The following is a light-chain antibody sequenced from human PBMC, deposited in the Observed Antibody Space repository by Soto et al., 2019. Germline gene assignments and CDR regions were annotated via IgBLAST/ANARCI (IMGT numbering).Light chain of an antibody. CDR3: QQYGSSPPYT. CDR1: QSVSSSY. J-gene: IGKJ2*01. Sequence: EIVLTQSPDTLSLSPGERATLSCRASQSVSSSYLAWYQQKPGQAPRLLVYGASSRATGIPHRFSGSGSGTDFTLTISRLEPEDFAVYYCQQYGSSPPYTFGQGTKLEIK. CDR2: GAS. V-gene: IGKV3-20*01.